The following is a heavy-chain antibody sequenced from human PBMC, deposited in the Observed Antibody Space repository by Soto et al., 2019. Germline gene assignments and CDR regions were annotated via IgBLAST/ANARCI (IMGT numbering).Heavy chain of an antibody. V-gene: IGHV1-46*01. CDR3: ARVNYYGSGSYQDFFYFYALDV. CDR2: INPSGGST. J-gene: IGHJ6*02. D-gene: IGHD3-10*01. CDR1: GYTFTSYY. Sequence: ASVKVSCKASGYTFTSYYMHWVRQAPGQGLEWMGIINPSGGSTSYAQKFQGRVTMTRDTSTSTVYMELSSLRSEDTAVYYCARVNYYGSGSYQDFFYFYALDVWGQGTTVTVSS.